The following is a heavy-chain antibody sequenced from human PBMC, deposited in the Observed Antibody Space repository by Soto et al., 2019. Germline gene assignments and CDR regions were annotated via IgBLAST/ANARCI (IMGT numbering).Heavy chain of an antibody. Sequence: QITLKEAGPTLMKPTQTLTLTCTFSGFSLTTTGVGVGWIRQPPRGAPEWLALIYWNGNKRYSPSLESRLTITKDTSKNQVVLTMTAMDPLDTATYYCAHRPATHMNWFDSWGQETLVTVSS. V-gene: IGHV2-5*01. J-gene: IGHJ5*01. D-gene: IGHD2-21*01. CDR2: IYWNGNK. CDR3: AHRPATHMNWFDS. CDR1: GFSLTTTGVG.